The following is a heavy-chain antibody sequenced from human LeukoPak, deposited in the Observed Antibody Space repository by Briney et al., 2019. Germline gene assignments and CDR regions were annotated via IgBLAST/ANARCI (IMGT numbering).Heavy chain of an antibody. D-gene: IGHD3-10*01. Sequence: GGSLRLSCAASGFTFSSYSMNWVRQAPGEGLEWVSSISSSSSYIYYADSVKGRFTISRDNAKNSLYLQMNSLRAEDTAVYYCAREGSQGSFDIWGQGTMVTVSS. CDR2: ISSSSSYI. J-gene: IGHJ3*02. CDR3: AREGSQGSFDI. V-gene: IGHV3-21*01. CDR1: GFTFSSYS.